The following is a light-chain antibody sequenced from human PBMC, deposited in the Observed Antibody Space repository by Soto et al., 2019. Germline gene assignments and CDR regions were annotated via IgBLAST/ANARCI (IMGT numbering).Light chain of an antibody. V-gene: IGKV3-20*01. CDR1: QSVSSSY. Sequence: IGVTQYSDTLSLSPGERATLSCRASQSVSSSYLAWYQQKPGQAPRLLIHGASSRATGIPDRISGSGSGTDFTLTISRLEPEDFAVYYCQQYGSSPITSGQGTRLEIK. J-gene: IGKJ5*01. CDR2: GAS. CDR3: QQYGSSPIT.